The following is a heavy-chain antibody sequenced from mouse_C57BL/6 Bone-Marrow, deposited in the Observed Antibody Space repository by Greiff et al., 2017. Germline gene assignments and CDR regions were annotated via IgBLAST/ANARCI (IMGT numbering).Heavy chain of an antibody. CDR2: IYPGGGYT. J-gene: IGHJ1*03. V-gene: IGHV1-63*01. D-gene: IGHD1-1*01. CDR1: GYTFTNYW. Sequence: QVQLQQQSGAELVRPGTSVKMSCKASGYTFTNYWIGWAKQRPGHGLEWIGDIYPGGGYTNYNEKFKGKATLTADKSSSTAYMQFSSLTSEDSAIYYCARFYGSSYWYFDVWGTGTTVTVSS. CDR3: ARFYGSSYWYFDV.